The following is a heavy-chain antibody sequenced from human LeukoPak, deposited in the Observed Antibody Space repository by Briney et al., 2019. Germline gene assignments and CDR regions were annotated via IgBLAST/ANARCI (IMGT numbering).Heavy chain of an antibody. D-gene: IGHD3-9*01. CDR1: GGTFSSYA. V-gene: IGHV1-69*05. J-gene: IGHJ4*02. CDR3: ARSPYYDILTGYFDY. CDR2: IIPIFGTA. Sequence: GALVKVSCKASGGTFSSYAISWVRQAPGQGLEWMGRIIPIFGTANYAQKFQGRVTITTDESTSTAYMELSSLRSEDTAVYYCARSPYYDILTGYFDYWGQGTLVTVSS.